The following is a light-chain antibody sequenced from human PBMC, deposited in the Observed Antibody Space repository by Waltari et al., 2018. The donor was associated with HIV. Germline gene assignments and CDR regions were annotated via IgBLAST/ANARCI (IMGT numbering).Light chain of an antibody. V-gene: IGLV2-11*01. Sequence: QSALTQPRSVSGSPGQSVTISCSGTFRDVGGYNFASWYQQHSGKAPKLVIFDVNKRPSGVPDRFSGSKSGNTASLTVSGLQAEDEADYFCCSYAGSFTLLFGGGTNLAVL. CDR1: FRDVGGYNF. CDR3: CSYAGSFTLL. CDR2: DVN. J-gene: IGLJ3*02.